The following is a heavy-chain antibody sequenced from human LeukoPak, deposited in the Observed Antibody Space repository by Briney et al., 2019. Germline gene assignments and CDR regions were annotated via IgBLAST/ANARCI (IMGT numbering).Heavy chain of an antibody. D-gene: IGHD6-19*01. Sequence: GGSLRLSCAASGFSFNIHGMNWVRQAPGKGLEWLAVISHDGMNKRYVDSVKGRFTISRDNSKNTLYLQMNSLRVEDTAVYYCARGGIAVAGIDFRWFDPWGQGTLVTVSS. CDR2: ISHDGMNK. CDR1: GFSFNIHG. V-gene: IGHV3-30*03. J-gene: IGHJ5*02. CDR3: ARGGIAVAGIDFRWFDP.